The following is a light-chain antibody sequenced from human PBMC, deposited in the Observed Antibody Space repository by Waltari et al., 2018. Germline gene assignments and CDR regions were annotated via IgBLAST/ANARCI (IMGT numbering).Light chain of an antibody. CDR3: QQYNSDSRT. CDR2: RAS. CDR1: QSIDTW. Sequence: DIQITQSPSTLSASVGDRVTITCRASQSIDTWLAWYQQKPGKAPKLLIYRASSLESGVPSRFSGSGSGTEFTLTISSLQPDDSATYYCQQYNSDSRTFGQGTKVEIK. V-gene: IGKV1-5*03. J-gene: IGKJ1*01.